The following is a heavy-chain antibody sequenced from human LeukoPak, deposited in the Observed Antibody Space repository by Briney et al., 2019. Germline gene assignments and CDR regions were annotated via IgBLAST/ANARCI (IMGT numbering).Heavy chain of an antibody. V-gene: IGHV4-38-2*02. J-gene: IGHJ5*02. Sequence: PSETLSLTCTVSGYSISSGYYWGWIRQPPGKGLEWIGSIYHSGSTNYNPSLKSRVTISVDKSKNQFSLKLSSVTAADTAVYYCARLRTTVTTYNWFDPWGQGTLVTVSS. CDR2: IYHSGST. CDR3: ARLRTTVTTYNWFDP. CDR1: GYSISSGYY. D-gene: IGHD4-17*01.